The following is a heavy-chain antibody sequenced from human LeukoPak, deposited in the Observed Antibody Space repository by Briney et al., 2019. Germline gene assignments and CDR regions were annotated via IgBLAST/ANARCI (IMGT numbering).Heavy chain of an antibody. CDR1: GGSISSSSYY. D-gene: IGHD1/OR15-1a*01. CDR3: ARHRAHWDTYYLDY. Sequence: PSETLSLTCTVSGGSISSSSYYWGWIRQPPGKGLEWIGSIYYSGSTYYNPSLKSRVTISVDTSKNQFSLKLSSVTAADTAVYYCARHRAHWDTYYLDYWGQGTLVTVSS. J-gene: IGHJ4*02. V-gene: IGHV4-39*01. CDR2: IYYSGST.